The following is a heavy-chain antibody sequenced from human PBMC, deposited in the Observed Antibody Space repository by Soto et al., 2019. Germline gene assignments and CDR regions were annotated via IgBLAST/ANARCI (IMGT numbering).Heavy chain of an antibody. Sequence: VQLVESGGGVVQPGRSLRLSCAASGFSFSISPTHWVRQAPGKGPEWVALISYDGTNKFYADSVKGRFTISRDNSKSTLYLQVDSLRPEDAAVYYCARDPKTSGGQHWAFNYFDSWGQGTLVTVSS. CDR1: GFSFSISP. CDR3: ARDPKTSGGQHWAFNYFDS. J-gene: IGHJ4*02. D-gene: IGHD7-27*01. V-gene: IGHV3-30-3*01. CDR2: ISYDGTNK.